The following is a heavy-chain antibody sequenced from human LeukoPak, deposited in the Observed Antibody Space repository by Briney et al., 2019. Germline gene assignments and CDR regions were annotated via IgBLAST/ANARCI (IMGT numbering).Heavy chain of an antibody. CDR2: ISSSGSTI. CDR1: GFTFSDYY. D-gene: IGHD3-22*01. J-gene: IGHJ4*02. CDR3: TTHRLAYSYDTIDY. V-gene: IGHV3-11*01. Sequence: GSLRLSCAASGFTFSDYYMSWIRQAPGKGLEWVSYISSSGSTIYYADSVKGRFTISRDNAKNSLYLQMNSLKTEDTAVYYCTTHRLAYSYDTIDYWGQGTLVTVSS.